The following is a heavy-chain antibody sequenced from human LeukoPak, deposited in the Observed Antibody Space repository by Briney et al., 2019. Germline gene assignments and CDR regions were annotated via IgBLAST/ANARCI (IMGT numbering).Heavy chain of an antibody. CDR1: GGSISSYY. V-gene: IGHV4-34*01. D-gene: IGHD3-10*01. Sequence: SETLSLTCTVSGGSISSYYWSWIRQPPGKGLEWIGEINHSGSTNYNPSLKSRVTISVDTSKNQFSLKLSSVTAADTAVYYCARAGRIPRYYYYYMDVWGKGTTVTVSS. CDR2: INHSGST. J-gene: IGHJ6*03. CDR3: ARAGRIPRYYYYYMDV.